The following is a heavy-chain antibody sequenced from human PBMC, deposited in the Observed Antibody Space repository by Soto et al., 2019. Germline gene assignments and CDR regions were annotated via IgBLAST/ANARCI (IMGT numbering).Heavy chain of an antibody. CDR1: GYTFTSYA. D-gene: IGHD3-10*01. V-gene: IGHV1-3*01. CDR2: INADDGVT. J-gene: IGHJ4*02. CDR3: ARGDAGTDFDY. Sequence: QVQLVQSGAEVKKPGASVKVSYKASGYTFTSYAIHWVRQAPGQRLEWMGWINADDGVTKYSQKFQGRVTITWDTSASTAYMELSSLRSEDTAVFYCARGDAGTDFDYWGQGTLVTVSS.